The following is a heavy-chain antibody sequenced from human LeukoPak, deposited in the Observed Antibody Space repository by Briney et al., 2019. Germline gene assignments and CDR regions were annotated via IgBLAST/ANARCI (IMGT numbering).Heavy chain of an antibody. CDR1: GLTFSRYD. J-gene: IGHJ4*02. Sequence: PGGSLRLLCAASGLTFSRYDMTWARQAPGKGLEWVSGISGSGGNTLYTDSVRRRLSISRDNSKNRLYVDVNSQSGQDTAVYYCAKGRTEGGTLALAYWGQGTLVIVSS. D-gene: IGHD6-19*01. CDR3: AKGRTEGGTLALAY. CDR2: ISGSGGNT. V-gene: IGHV3-23*01.